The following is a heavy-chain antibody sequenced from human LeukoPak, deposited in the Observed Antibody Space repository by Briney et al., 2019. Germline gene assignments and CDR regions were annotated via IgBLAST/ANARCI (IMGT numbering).Heavy chain of an antibody. CDR2: MNPNSGNT. J-gene: IGHJ3*02. CDR1: GYSFTSYD. D-gene: IGHD3-22*01. CDR3: ARGFATYYYDSSGYYAFDI. Sequence: GASVKVSCKASGYSFTSYDINWVRQATGQGLEWMGWMNPNSGNTGYAQKFQGRVTITRNTSISTAYMELSSLRSEDTAVYYCARGFATYYYDSSGYYAFDIWGQGTMVTVSS. V-gene: IGHV1-8*03.